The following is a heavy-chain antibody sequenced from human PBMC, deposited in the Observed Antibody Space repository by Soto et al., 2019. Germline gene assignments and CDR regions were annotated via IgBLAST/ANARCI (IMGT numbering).Heavy chain of an antibody. CDR3: ASTTPRTPYSGYDGDSDY. V-gene: IGHV1-2*02. J-gene: IGHJ4*02. CDR1: GYTFTGYY. CDR2: INPNSGGT. D-gene: IGHD5-12*01. Sequence: ASVKVSCKASGYTFTGYYMHWVRQAPGQGLEWMGWINPNSGGTNYAQKFQGRVTMTRDTSISTAYMELSRLRSDDTAVYYCASTTPRTPYSGYDGDSDYWGKVPLVTASS.